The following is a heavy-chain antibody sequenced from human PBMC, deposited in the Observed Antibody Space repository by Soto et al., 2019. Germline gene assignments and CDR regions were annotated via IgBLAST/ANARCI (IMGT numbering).Heavy chain of an antibody. D-gene: IGHD3-3*01. CDR3: ARVPKYDFWSGYYSSDYYYYMDV. CDR1: GGSISSYY. CDR2: IYYSGST. Sequence: SETLSLTCTVSGGSISSYYWSWIRQPPGKGLEWIGYIYYSGSTNYNPSLKSRVTISVDTSKNQFSLKLSSVTAADTAVYYCARVPKYDFWSGYYSSDYYYYMDVWGKGTTVTVS. J-gene: IGHJ6*03. V-gene: IGHV4-59*01.